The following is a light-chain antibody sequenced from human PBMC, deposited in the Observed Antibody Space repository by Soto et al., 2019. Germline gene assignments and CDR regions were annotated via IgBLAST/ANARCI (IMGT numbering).Light chain of an antibody. J-gene: IGKJ1*01. CDR3: QQYSSFWT. CDR1: QSISSW. V-gene: IGKV1-5*01. CDR2: DAS. Sequence: GDRVSITCRASQSISSWLAWYQQKPGKAPKFLIYDASNLESGVPSRFSGSGSGTEFTLTISSLQPDAFATYSCQQYSSFWTFGQGIKVDI.